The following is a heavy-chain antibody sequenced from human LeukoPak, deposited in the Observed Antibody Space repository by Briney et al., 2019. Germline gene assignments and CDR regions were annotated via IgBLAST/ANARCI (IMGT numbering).Heavy chain of an antibody. CDR2: ISYDGSNK. CDR3: ARESLDSPDAFDI. J-gene: IGHJ3*02. V-gene: IGHV3-30-3*01. CDR1: GFTFSSYA. Sequence: GGSLRLSCAASGFTFSSYAMHWVRQAPGKGLEWVAVISYDGSNKYYADSVKGRFTISRDNSKNTLYLQMNSLRAEDAAVYYCARESLDSPDAFDIWGQGTMVTVSS. D-gene: IGHD2-2*03.